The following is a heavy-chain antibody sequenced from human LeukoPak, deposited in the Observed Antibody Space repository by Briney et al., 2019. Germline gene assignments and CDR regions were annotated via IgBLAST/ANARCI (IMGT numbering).Heavy chain of an antibody. CDR1: GGIVTTYS. J-gene: IGHJ4*02. V-gene: IGHV1-69*05. Sequence: AASVKVSCKASGGIVTTYSLTWVRQAPGQGLEWMGGIIPMFGTPNYAQKFQGRVTITTDDSTSTAYLELSSLGSEDTAVYYCARGRSGTKSGGSDYWGQGTLVTVSS. CDR3: ARGRSGTKSGGSDY. D-gene: IGHD3-10*02. CDR2: IIPMFGTP.